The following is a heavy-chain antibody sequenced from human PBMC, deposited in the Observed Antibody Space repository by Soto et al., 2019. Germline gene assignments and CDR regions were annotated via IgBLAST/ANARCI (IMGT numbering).Heavy chain of an antibody. D-gene: IGHD1-26*01. J-gene: IGHJ4*02. CDR3: ARDRPHSGSYGGDY. CDR1: GFTFSSYA. V-gene: IGHV3-30-3*01. Sequence: QVQLVESGGGVVQPGRSLRLSCAASGFTFSSYAMHWVRQAPGKGLEWVAVISYDGSNKYYADSVKGRFTISRDNSKNTLYLQMNSLRAEDTAVYYCARDRPHSGSYGGDYWGQGTLVTVSS. CDR2: ISYDGSNK.